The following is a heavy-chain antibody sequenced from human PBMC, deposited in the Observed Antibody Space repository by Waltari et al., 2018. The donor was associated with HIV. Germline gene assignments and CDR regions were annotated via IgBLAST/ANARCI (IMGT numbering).Heavy chain of an antibody. J-gene: IGHJ4*02. Sequence: QLQLQESGPGLVKPSETLSLTCTVSGGSISSSSYYLGCIRQPPGKGLEWIGGVYYSGSTYYNSSLKSRVTISVDTSKNQFSLKLSSVTAADTAVYYCARVSETVFDYWGQGTLVTVSS. CDR2: VYYSGST. CDR3: ARVSETVFDY. CDR1: GGSISSSSYY. V-gene: IGHV4-39*07. D-gene: IGHD1-1*01.